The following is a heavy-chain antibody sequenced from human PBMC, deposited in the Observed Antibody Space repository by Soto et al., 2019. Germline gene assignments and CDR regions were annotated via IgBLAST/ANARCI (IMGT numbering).Heavy chain of an antibody. Sequence: GGSLRLSCAASGFTFSSYWMHWVRQAPGKGLVWVSRINSDGSRTNYADSVKGRFTVSRDNAKNTQYLQMNSLRAEDTAVYYCARVLTGSWNWFAPWGQGTLVTVSS. V-gene: IGHV3-74*01. J-gene: IGHJ5*02. CDR2: INSDGSRT. D-gene: IGHD6-13*01. CDR1: GFTFSSYW. CDR3: ARVLTGSWNWFAP.